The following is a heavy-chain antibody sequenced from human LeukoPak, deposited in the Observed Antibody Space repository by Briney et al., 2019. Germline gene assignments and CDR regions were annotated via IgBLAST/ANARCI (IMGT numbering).Heavy chain of an antibody. J-gene: IGHJ4*02. Sequence: GGSLRLSCAASGFTFNYYWMHWVRQAPGKGLVWVSRMNSDGSSTIYADSVKGRLTISRDNAKNTLHLQMNSLRVEDTAVYYCVRGGEYSYRPIDYWGQGTLVTVSS. V-gene: IGHV3-74*01. CDR1: GFTFNYYW. D-gene: IGHD5-18*01. CDR2: MNSDGSST. CDR3: VRGGEYSYRPIDY.